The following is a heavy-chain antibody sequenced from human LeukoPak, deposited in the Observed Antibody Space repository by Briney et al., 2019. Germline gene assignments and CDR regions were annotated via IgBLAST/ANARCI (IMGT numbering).Heavy chain of an antibody. CDR1: GYTLTELS. Sequence: ASVKVSCTVSGYTLTELSMHWVRQAPGKGLEWMGGFDPEDGETIYAQKFQGRVTMTEDTSTDTAYMELSSLRSEDTAVYYCATSSGYYPYFDYWGQGTLVTVSS. CDR3: ATSSGYYPYFDY. CDR2: FDPEDGET. V-gene: IGHV1-24*01. J-gene: IGHJ4*02. D-gene: IGHD3-22*01.